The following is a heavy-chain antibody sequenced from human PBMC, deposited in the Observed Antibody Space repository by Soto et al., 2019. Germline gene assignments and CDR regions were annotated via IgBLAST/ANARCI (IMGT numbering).Heavy chain of an antibody. J-gene: IGHJ5*02. Sequence: QVQLVQSGAEVKKPGSSVKVSCKASGGTFSSYTISWVRQAPGQGLEWMGRIIPILGIANYAQKFQGRVTITADKSTSTAYMELSSLRSEDTAVYYCARDRHVGYSGYDYWFDPWGQGTLVTVSS. D-gene: IGHD5-12*01. CDR2: IIPILGIA. CDR1: GGTFSSYT. V-gene: IGHV1-69*08. CDR3: ARDRHVGYSGYDYWFDP.